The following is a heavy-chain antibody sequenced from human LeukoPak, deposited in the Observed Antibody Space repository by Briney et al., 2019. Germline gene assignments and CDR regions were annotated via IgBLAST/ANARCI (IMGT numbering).Heavy chain of an antibody. J-gene: IGHJ4*02. V-gene: IGHV4-34*01. CDR3: ARDFNGSGSTHYFDY. D-gene: IGHD3-10*01. CDR1: GGSFSGYY. CDR2: INHSGST. Sequence: SETLSLTCAVYGGSFSGYYWSWIRQPPGKGLEWIGEINHSGSTNYNPSLKSRVTISVDTSKNQFSLKLSSVTAADTAVYYCARDFNGSGSTHYFDYWGQGTLVTVSS.